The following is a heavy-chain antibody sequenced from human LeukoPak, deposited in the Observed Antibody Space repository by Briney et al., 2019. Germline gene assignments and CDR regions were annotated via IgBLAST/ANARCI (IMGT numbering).Heavy chain of an antibody. CDR1: GFTFSSYA. D-gene: IGHD6-6*01. Sequence: GGSLRLSCAASGFTFSSYAMSWVRQAPGKGLEWVSAISGSGGSTYYADSVKGRFTISRDNSKNTLHLQMNSLRAEDTAVYYCARDPIAASPPPTYYMDVWGKGTTVTVSS. J-gene: IGHJ6*03. CDR2: ISGSGGST. CDR3: ARDPIAASPPPTYYMDV. V-gene: IGHV3-23*01.